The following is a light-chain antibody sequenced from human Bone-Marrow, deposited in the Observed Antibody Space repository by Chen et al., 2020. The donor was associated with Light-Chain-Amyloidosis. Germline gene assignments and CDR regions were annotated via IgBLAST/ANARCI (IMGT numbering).Light chain of an antibody. J-gene: IGLJ2*01. V-gene: IGLV3-25*03. CDR3: QAADSSGTYEVI. CDR2: RDT. Sequence: SYELTHPPSVSVSPGQTARITCSGDDLPTKYAYWYQQKTGQAPVLVIHRDTKRPSGISERFSGSSSGTTATLTISGVQAEDEADYHCQAADSSGTYEVIFGGGTKLTVL. CDR1: DLPTKY.